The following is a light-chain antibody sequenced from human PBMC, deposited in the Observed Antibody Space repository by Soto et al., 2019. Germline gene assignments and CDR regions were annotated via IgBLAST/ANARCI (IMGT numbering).Light chain of an antibody. CDR2: DAS. Sequence: DIQMTQSPSTLSASVGDRATITCRASQSISSWLAWYQQKPGKAPKLLLYDASNLESGVPSRFIGSGSGTELTLTIRSLQPDDSATYYCHQYNSFSTFGPGTKVDIK. CDR3: HQYNSFST. J-gene: IGKJ3*01. CDR1: QSISSW. V-gene: IGKV1-5*01.